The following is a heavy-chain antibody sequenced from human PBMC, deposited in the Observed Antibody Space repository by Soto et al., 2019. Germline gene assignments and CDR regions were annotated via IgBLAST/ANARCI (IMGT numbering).Heavy chain of an antibody. D-gene: IGHD2-15*01. CDR3: ARQAGCSGTNCNVYFDY. J-gene: IGHJ4*01. Sequence: WGSLRLSWASSSLTFSNYGMHWVRQAPGKGLEWVAVISYESISTVYRDSVRGRFTISRDNSRNTLYLHMNSLTPEDTAVYYCARQAGCSGTNCNVYFDYWGLGTLVTVSS. V-gene: IGHV3-30*03. CDR2: ISYESIST. CDR1: SLTFSNYG.